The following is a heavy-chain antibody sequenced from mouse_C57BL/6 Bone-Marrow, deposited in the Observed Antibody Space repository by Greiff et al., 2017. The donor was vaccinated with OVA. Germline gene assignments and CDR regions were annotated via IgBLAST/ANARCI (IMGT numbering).Heavy chain of an antibody. CDR3: AGLYYGKGDDY. CDR1: GYTFTDYY. CDR2: IGPGSGST. Sequence: QVQLQQSGAELVKPGASVKISCKASGYTFTDYYINWVKQRPGQGLEWIGKIGPGSGSTYYNEKFKGKATLTADKSSSTAYMQLIRLTSADSAFDFCAGLYYGKGDDYWGQGTTLTVSS. V-gene: IGHV1-77*01. D-gene: IGHD2-1*01. J-gene: IGHJ2*01.